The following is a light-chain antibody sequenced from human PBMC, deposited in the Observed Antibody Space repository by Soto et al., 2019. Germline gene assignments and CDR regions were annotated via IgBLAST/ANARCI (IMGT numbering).Light chain of an antibody. Sequence: QSVLTQPPSASGTPGQRVTISCSGSSSNIGSNTVNWYQQLPGTAPKLLIFGNSQRPSGVPDRFSGSKSATSASLAISGLQSEDEADYYCAAWDDSLNGHVFGTGTKVTVL. CDR3: AAWDDSLNGHV. J-gene: IGLJ1*01. CDR2: GNS. CDR1: SSNIGSNT. V-gene: IGLV1-44*01.